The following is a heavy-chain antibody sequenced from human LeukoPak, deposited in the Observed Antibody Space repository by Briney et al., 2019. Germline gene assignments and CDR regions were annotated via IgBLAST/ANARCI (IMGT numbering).Heavy chain of an antibody. CDR3: AKDPYSYGSYFDY. CDR1: GFTFSGCG. D-gene: IGHD5-18*01. CDR2: IWYDGRDK. J-gene: IGHJ4*02. V-gene: IGHV3-30*02. Sequence: GGSLRLSCATSGFTFSGCGMHWVRQAPGKGLEWVAFIWYDGRDKYYADSVKGQFTISRDNSKNTLYLQMNSLRAEDTAVYYCAKDPYSYGSYFDYWGQGTLVTVSS.